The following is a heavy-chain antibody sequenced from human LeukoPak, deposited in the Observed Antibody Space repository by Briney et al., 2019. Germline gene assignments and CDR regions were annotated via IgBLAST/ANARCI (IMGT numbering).Heavy chain of an antibody. CDR2: ILHDGSGK. Sequence: PGGSLRLSCVVSGIPFSDYYMNWVRQAPGKGLEWVAAILHDGSGKYYADSVKGRFTISRDNSKNTLYLQMNSLSTEDTAVYYCAREGLERRFVFDIWGQGTVVTVSS. J-gene: IGHJ3*02. CDR3: AREGLERRFVFDI. D-gene: IGHD1-1*01. CDR1: GIPFSDYY. V-gene: IGHV3-30-3*01.